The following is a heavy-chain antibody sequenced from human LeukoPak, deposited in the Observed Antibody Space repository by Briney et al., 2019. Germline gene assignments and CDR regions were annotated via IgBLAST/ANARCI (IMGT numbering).Heavy chain of an antibody. CDR2: ISTNGDRT. CDR1: GFTFSNSA. Sequence: GGSLRLSCAASGFTFSNSAMYWVRQAPGKGLEFVSVISTNGDRTYYADSVKGRFTISRDNSKNTLYLQMGSLRADDMAVYYCARGVAISSSGWYDTFDYWGQGAMVTISS. V-gene: IGHV3-64*02. D-gene: IGHD6-19*01. CDR3: ARGVAISSSGWYDTFDY. J-gene: IGHJ4*02.